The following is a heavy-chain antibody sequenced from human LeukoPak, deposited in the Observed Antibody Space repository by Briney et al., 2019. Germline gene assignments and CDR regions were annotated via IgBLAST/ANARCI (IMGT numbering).Heavy chain of an antibody. J-gene: IGHJ4*02. Sequence: PSETLSLTCTVSGGSINSYYWSWIRQPAGKGLEWIGRIYASGRTDFSPPLKSRVTMAVDTAKNQFSLKLSSVTAADTAVYYCAGFMDYFDYWGQGTLVTVSS. CDR1: GGSINSYY. CDR2: IYASGRT. D-gene: IGHD3-10*01. CDR3: AGFMDYFDY. V-gene: IGHV4-4*07.